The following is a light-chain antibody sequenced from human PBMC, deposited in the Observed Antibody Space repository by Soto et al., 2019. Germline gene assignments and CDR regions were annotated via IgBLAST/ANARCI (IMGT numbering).Light chain of an antibody. Sequence: EIVLTQSPGTLSLSPGERATLSCRVSGSVSNRFLAWYQQKPGQAPRLLLYGASTRAPGIPYRFSGSGSGTDFTLTISRLEPEDSAVYYCQQYGRSPWTIGQGTKVEIK. J-gene: IGKJ1*01. V-gene: IGKV3-20*01. CDR1: GSVSNRF. CDR3: QQYGRSPWT. CDR2: GAS.